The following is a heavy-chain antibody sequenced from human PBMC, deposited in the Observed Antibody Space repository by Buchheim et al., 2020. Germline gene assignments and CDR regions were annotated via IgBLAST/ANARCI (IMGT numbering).Heavy chain of an antibody. Sequence: EVQLVESGGGLVQPGGSLRLSCAASGFTFSNYDMHWVRQATGKGLEWVSAIGTAGDTYYPGSVKGRFTISRENAKNSLYLQMNSLRAGDTAVYYCARGYCSGGSCSLAPDYGMDVWGQGTT. J-gene: IGHJ6*02. CDR3: ARGYCSGGSCSLAPDYGMDV. D-gene: IGHD2-15*01. CDR1: GFTFSNYD. V-gene: IGHV3-13*01. CDR2: IGTAGDT.